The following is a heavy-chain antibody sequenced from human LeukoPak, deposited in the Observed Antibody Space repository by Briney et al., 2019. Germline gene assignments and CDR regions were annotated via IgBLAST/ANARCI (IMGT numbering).Heavy chain of an antibody. J-gene: IGHJ3*02. Sequence: GASVKVSCRASGYTFTGYYMHWVRQAPGQGLEWMGWINPNSGGTNYAQKFQGRVTMTRDTSTSTVYMELSSLRSEDTAVYYCARGLTFGGVTNDAFDIWGQGTMVTVSS. CDR1: GYTFTGYY. CDR3: ARGLTFGGVTNDAFDI. CDR2: INPNSGGT. V-gene: IGHV1-2*02. D-gene: IGHD3-16*01.